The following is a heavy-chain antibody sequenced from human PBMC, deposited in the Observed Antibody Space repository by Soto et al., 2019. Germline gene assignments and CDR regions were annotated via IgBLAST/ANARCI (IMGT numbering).Heavy chain of an antibody. Sequence: SVKVSCKASGFTFTSSAMQWVRQARGQRLEWIGWIVVGSGNTNYAQKFQERVNITRDMSTSTTYKELSSLRSEDTAVYYCAAVPPTDDSSGYPYDYWGQGTLVTVSS. V-gene: IGHV1-58*02. J-gene: IGHJ4*02. CDR3: AAVPPTDDSSGYPYDY. CDR1: GFTFTSSA. D-gene: IGHD3-22*01. CDR2: IVVGSGNT.